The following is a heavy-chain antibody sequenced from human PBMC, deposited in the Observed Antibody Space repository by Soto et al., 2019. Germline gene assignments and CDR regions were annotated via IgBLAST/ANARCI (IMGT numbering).Heavy chain of an antibody. D-gene: IGHD2-2*02. J-gene: IGHJ6*02. Sequence: EVQLVESGGGLVQPGGSLRLSCTASGFTFSDSWMTWVRQAPGKGLEWVARIKPDESEKKYADSVKGRFSISRDNAKNSMYLQMDSLRGEDTAVYYCARARCTTTSCYRGLDVWGQGTTVTVSS. CDR3: ARARCTTTSCYRGLDV. CDR2: IKPDESEK. CDR1: GFTFSDSW. V-gene: IGHV3-7*01.